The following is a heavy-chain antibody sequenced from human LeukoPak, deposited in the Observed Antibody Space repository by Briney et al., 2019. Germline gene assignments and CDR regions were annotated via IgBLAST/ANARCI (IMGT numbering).Heavy chain of an antibody. J-gene: IGHJ4*02. D-gene: IGHD2-15*01. V-gene: IGHV1-2*06. CDR1: GYTFTGYY. CDR3: ARVSKSYCSGGSCYSIDY. CDR2: INPNSGGT. Sequence: ASVKVSCKASGYTFTGYYMHWVRQAPGQGLEWMGRINPNSGGTNYAQKFQGRVTMTRDTSISTAYMELSRLRSDDTAVYYCARVSKSYCSGGSCYSIDYWGQGTLVTVSS.